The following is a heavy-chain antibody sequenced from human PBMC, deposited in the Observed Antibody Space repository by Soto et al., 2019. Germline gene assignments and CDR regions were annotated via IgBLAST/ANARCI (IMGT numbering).Heavy chain of an antibody. J-gene: IGHJ4*02. CDR3: ARGHYDFWSGYHRPPFDY. V-gene: IGHV1-8*01. CDR1: GYTFTSYD. D-gene: IGHD3-3*01. CDR2: MNPNSGNT. Sequence: GASVKVSCKASGYTFTSYDIDWVRQATGQGLEWMGWMNPNSGNTGYAQKFQGRVTMTRNTSISTAYMELSSLRSEDTAVYYCARGHYDFWSGYHRPPFDYWGQGTLVTVSS.